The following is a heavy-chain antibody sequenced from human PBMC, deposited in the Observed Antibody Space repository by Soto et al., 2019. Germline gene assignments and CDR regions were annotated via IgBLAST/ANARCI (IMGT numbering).Heavy chain of an antibody. CDR2: SRNKASGYTT. Sequence: EVQLVESGGGLVQPGGSLRLSCAASGFTFSDNYMDWVRQAPGKGLEWIARSRNKASGYTTVYAASVRGKFTISRDDSRSSLYLQMNSLNTEDTAVYYCARGFHSFDIWGRGTVVTVSS. CDR3: ARGFHSFDI. J-gene: IGHJ3*02. CDR1: GFTFSDNY. V-gene: IGHV3-72*01.